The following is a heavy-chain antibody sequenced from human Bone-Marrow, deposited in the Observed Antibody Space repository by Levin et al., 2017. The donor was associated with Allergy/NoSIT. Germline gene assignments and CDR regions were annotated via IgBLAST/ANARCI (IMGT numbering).Heavy chain of an antibody. Sequence: RASVKVSCKASGYTFSTYDINWVRQAPGQGLEWMGWLSPRSGDTGYTQKFQGRVTMAMDTSINTVYLELSSLRSEDTAVYYCVRVTSGRLDFDYWGQGTLVTVSS. V-gene: IGHV1-8*01. CDR1: GYTFSTYD. D-gene: IGHD6-19*01. CDR3: VRVTSGRLDFDY. J-gene: IGHJ4*02. CDR2: LSPRSGDT.